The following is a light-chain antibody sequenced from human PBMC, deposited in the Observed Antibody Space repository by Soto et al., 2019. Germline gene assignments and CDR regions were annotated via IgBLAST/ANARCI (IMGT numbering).Light chain of an antibody. Sequence: QSVLTQPPSASGTPGQRVTISCSGSSSNIGSNYVYWYQQLPGTAPKLLIYRNNQRPSGVPDRYSGSKSGTSASLAISGLRSEDEADYYCAAWDDSLRGGLFGGGTKLTVL. CDR1: SSNIGSNY. J-gene: IGLJ3*02. CDR2: RNN. V-gene: IGLV1-47*01. CDR3: AAWDDSLRGGL.